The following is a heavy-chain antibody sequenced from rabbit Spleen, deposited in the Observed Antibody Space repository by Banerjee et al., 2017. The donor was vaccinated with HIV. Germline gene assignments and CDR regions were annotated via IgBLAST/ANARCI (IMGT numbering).Heavy chain of an antibody. CDR1: GFSFSSSDY. CDR2: IAGSSSGFT. CDR3: ARDLVAVIGWNFNL. Sequence: QSLEESGGDLVKPGASLTLTCTASGFSFSSSDYMCWVRQAPGKGLEWIACIAGSSSGFTYSATWAKGRFTMSRTSSTTVTLQMSSLTAADTATYFCARDLVAVIGWNFNLWGPGTLVTVS. V-gene: IGHV1S40*01. J-gene: IGHJ4*01. D-gene: IGHD1-1*01.